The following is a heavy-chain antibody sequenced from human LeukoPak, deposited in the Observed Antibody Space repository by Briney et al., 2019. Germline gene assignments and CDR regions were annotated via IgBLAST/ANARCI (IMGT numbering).Heavy chain of an antibody. V-gene: IGHV3-30*18. Sequence: QPGRSPRLSCAASGFTFSSYGMHWVRQAPGKGLEWVAVIWYGGSNKYYADSVKGRFTISRDNSKNTLYLQMNSLRAEDTAVYYCAKDKGLRFLEWLLDYWGQGTLVTVSS. CDR1: GFTFSSYG. CDR3: AKDKGLRFLEWLLDY. J-gene: IGHJ4*02. D-gene: IGHD3-3*01. CDR2: IWYGGSNK.